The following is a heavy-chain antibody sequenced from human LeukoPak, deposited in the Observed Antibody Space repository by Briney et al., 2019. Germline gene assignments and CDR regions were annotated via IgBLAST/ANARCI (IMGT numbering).Heavy chain of an antibody. CDR1: GGSFRGYY. CDR2: INHSGST. Sequence: PSETLSLTCAVYGGSFRGYYWNWIRQAPEKGLEWRGEINHSGSTNYNPSLKSRVTMSVDTSRNQFSLRLSSVTAADTAVYYCARSYDYLWGSHRYTPTFDSWGQGPLVTVSS. J-gene: IGHJ4*02. V-gene: IGHV4-34*01. CDR3: ARSYDYLWGSHRYTPTFDS. D-gene: IGHD3-16*02.